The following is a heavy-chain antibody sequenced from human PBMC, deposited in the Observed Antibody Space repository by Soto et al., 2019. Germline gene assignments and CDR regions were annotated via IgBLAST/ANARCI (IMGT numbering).Heavy chain of an antibody. CDR3: AWNSSDPYGWLEP. Sequence: QVQLLQSGAEVKEPGASVKVSCKASGYTFHNYAISWVRQAPGQGLEWMGWYNPSIVYGQSAKNFQGRVSMTTDTPTNTAYMELKRLRSDETATFSWAWNSSDPYGWLEPWGQGTLVTVS. D-gene: IGHD3-22*01. V-gene: IGHV1-18*04. CDR1: GYTFHNYA. J-gene: IGHJ5*02. CDR2: YNPSIVYG.